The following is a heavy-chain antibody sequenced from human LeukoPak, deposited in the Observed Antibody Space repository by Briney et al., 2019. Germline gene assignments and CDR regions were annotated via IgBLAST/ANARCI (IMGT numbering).Heavy chain of an antibody. D-gene: IGHD3-22*01. CDR3: ARVRDSSAYLLRPAFDI. Sequence: PGGSLRLSCAASGFTFHDYAMHWVRQAPGKGLEWVSGISWNSGSIGYADSVKGRFTISRDNAKNSLYLQMNSLRAEDTALYYCARVRDSSAYLLRPAFDIWGQGTMVPVSS. J-gene: IGHJ3*02. CDR2: ISWNSGSI. V-gene: IGHV3-9*01. CDR1: GFTFHDYA.